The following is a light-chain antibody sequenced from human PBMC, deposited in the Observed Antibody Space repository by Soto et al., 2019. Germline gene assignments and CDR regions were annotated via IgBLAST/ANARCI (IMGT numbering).Light chain of an antibody. CDR1: QSISSW. J-gene: IGKJ1*01. CDR2: EAS. V-gene: IGKV1-5*01. CDR3: QQYNGYSGT. Sequence: IRMTQSPSTLSASVGDRVTITCRASQSISSWLAWYQQKPGKAPKLLIYEASSLQGGVPSRFSGSGSGTEFTLTITNLQPDDFATYYCQQYNGYSGTFGQGTKVDIK.